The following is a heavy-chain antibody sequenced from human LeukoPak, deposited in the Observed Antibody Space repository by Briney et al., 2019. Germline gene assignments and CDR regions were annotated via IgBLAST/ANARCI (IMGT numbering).Heavy chain of an antibody. V-gene: IGHV3-53*01. D-gene: IGHD2-2*01. CDR3: AKSSDGSTSFDY. CDR2: IYSDDTT. Sequence: GGSLRLSCAVSGFTVSGNYMSWIRQAPGKGLEWVSLIYSDDTTLYADSVKGRFTISRDNSKNTLYLQINNVSAEDTALYYCAKSSDGSTSFDYWGQGALVTVSS. J-gene: IGHJ4*02. CDR1: GFTVSGNY.